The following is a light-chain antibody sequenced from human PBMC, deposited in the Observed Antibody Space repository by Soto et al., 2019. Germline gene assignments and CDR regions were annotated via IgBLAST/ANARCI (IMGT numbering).Light chain of an antibody. CDR3: QQYYTTPPLA. Sequence: DIVMTQSPDSLAVSLGERATMNCKSSQSVLYSSNNKNYLAWYQQKQGQPPKLLIYWASTRESGVPDRFSGSGSGTNFTLTISSLQAEDVAVYYCQQYYTTPPLAFGGGPKVAIK. CDR1: QSVLYSSNNKNY. V-gene: IGKV4-1*01. J-gene: IGKJ4*01. CDR2: WAS.